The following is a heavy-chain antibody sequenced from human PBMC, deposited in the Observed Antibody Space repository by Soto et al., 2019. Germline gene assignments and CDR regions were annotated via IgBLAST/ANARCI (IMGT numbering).Heavy chain of an antibody. J-gene: IGHJ4*02. CDR2: ISAYNGNT. V-gene: IGHV1-18*01. CDR3: ARDREYSSSWYPGLGFDY. D-gene: IGHD6-13*01. Sequence: GASVKVSCKASGYAYTSYGISWVRQAPGQGLEWTGWISAYNGNTNYAQKLQGRVTMTTDTSTSTAYMELRSLRSDDTAVYYCARDREYSSSWYPGLGFDYWGRGTLVTVSS. CDR1: GYAYTSYG.